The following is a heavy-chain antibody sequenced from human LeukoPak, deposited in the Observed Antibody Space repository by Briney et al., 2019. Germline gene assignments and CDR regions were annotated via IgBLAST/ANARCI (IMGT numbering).Heavy chain of an antibody. D-gene: IGHD3-22*01. CDR2: INPNSGGT. CDR3: ARDPHYYYDSSGYLGGFDY. Sequence: ASVTVSCKASGGTFSSYAISWVRQAPGQGLEWMGWINPNSGGTNYAQKFQGRVTMTRDTSISTAYMELSRLRSDDTAVYYCARDPHYYYDSSGYLGGFDYWGQGTLVTVSS. V-gene: IGHV1-2*02. CDR1: GGTFSSYA. J-gene: IGHJ4*02.